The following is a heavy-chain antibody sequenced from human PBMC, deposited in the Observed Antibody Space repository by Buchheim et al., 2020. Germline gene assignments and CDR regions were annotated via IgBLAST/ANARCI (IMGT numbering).Heavy chain of an antibody. CDR1: GFTFSSYG. Sequence: QVQLVESGGGVVQPGRSLRLSCAASGFTFSSYGMHWVRQAPGKGLEWVAVISYDGSNKYYADSVKGRFTISRDNSQNTLYLQMNSLRAEDTAVYYCARDSSGGDWFDPWGQGTL. CDR3: ARDSSGGDWFDP. J-gene: IGHJ5*02. D-gene: IGHD6-19*01. CDR2: ISYDGSNK. V-gene: IGHV3-30*03.